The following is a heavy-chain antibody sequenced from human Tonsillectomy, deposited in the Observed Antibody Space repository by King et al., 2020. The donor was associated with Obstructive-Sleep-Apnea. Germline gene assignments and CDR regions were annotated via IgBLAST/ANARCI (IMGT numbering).Heavy chain of an antibody. CDR1: GYSFTSYW. CDR3: ARPSTVITPYYFDY. Sequence: VQLVESGAEVKKPGESLTISCKGSGYSFTSYWIAWVRQMPGKGLEWMGIFYPGDSDTRYSPSFQGQVTFSADESISTAYLQWSSLKASDTAMYYCARPSTVITPYYFDYWGPGTLVTVSA. CDR2: FYPGDSDT. J-gene: IGHJ4*02. D-gene: IGHD4-23*01. V-gene: IGHV5-51*01.